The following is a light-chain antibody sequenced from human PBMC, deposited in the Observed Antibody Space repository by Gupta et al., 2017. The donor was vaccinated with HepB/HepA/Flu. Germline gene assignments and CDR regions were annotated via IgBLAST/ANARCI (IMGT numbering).Light chain of an antibody. J-gene: IGLJ3*02. CDR1: SSNIGSNY. Sequence: SVLTQPPSASGTPGQRVTISCSGSSSNIGSNYVYWYQQLPGTAHKLLIYKNNQRPSGVPDRFSGSKSGTAASLAISGLRAEEEADYYCAAWDDSMSRVFGGGTKLTVL. CDR2: KNN. V-gene: IGLV1-47*01. CDR3: AAWDDSMSRV.